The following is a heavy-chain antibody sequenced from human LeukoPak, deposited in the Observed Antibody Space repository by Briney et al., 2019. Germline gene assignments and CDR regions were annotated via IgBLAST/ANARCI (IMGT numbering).Heavy chain of an antibody. Sequence: GGSLRLSCAASGFTFSSYAMSWVRQAPGKGLEWVANIKQDGSEKYYVDSVKGRFTISRDNAKNSLYLQMNSLRAEDTAVYYCASSSSWYGTDYWGQGTLVTVSS. CDR1: GFTFSSYA. J-gene: IGHJ4*02. CDR3: ASSSSWYGTDY. CDR2: IKQDGSEK. D-gene: IGHD6-13*01. V-gene: IGHV3-7*01.